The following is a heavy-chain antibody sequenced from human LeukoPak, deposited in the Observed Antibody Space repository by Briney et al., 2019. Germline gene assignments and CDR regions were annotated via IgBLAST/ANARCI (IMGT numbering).Heavy chain of an antibody. D-gene: IGHD1-26*01. CDR1: GFTFSSYS. V-gene: IGHV3-21*01. CDR2: ISSSSSYI. CDR3: ARDGIVTRVDY. J-gene: IGHJ4*02. Sequence: PGGSLRLSCAASGFTFSSYSMNWVRQAPGKGLEWVSSISSSSSYIYYVDSVKGRFTISRDNAKNSLYLQMNSLRAEDTAVYYCARDGIVTRVDYCGQGTLVTVSS.